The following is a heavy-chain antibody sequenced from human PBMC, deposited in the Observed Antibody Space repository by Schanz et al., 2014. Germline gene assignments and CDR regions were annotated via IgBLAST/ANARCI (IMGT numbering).Heavy chain of an antibody. CDR2: VSRSTPDI. Sequence: EVQLVESGGGLVQPGGSLRLSCATSGLTFTSAWMSWVRQAPGKGLEWVSYVSRSTPDIYYADSVKGRFTMSRDNAKNSVFLQRNSLRAEDTAVYYCVRDSFNAFDYWGQGTLVTVSS. CDR1: GLTFTSAW. CDR3: VRDSFNAFDY. J-gene: IGHJ4*02. V-gene: IGHV3-48*01.